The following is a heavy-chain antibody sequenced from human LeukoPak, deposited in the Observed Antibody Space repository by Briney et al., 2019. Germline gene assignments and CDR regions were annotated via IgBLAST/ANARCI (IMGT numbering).Heavy chain of an antibody. CDR1: GFTFSSFD. J-gene: IGHJ2*01. Sequence: GGSLRLSCAASGFTFSSFDMSWVRQAPGEGLEWVSAISGSGGSTYNADSVKGRFTISRDNSRNAVFLQMISPRDDDTAIYYCAKIERWLVHGFDLWGRGTLVTVSS. CDR2: ISGSGGST. V-gene: IGHV3-23*01. D-gene: IGHD6-19*01. CDR3: AKIERWLVHGFDL.